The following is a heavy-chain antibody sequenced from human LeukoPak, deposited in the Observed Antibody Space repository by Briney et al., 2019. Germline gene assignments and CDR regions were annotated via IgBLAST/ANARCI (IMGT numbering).Heavy chain of an antibody. V-gene: IGHV3-23*01. D-gene: IGHD5-18*01. CDR2: VSDSGGTT. Sequence: GGSLRLSCAASGFTFSYYAINWVRQAPGKGLEWVSFVSDSGGTTFYADSVKGRFTIFRDNSMNTVDLQMNSLRAEDTAVYYCAKIRGYTYNSGLDYLAQGTQVTVYS. J-gene: IGHJ4*02. CDR1: GFTFSYYA. CDR3: AKIRGYTYNSGLDY.